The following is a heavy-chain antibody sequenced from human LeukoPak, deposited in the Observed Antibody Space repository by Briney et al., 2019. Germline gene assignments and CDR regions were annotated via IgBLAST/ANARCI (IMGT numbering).Heavy chain of an antibody. Sequence: ASVKVSCKASGGTFSSYAISWVRQAPGQGLEWMGGIIPIFGTANYAQKFQGRVTITADESTSTAYMELSSLRSEVTAVYYCARDRTAYDYIWGSYRHFDYWGQGTLVTVSS. CDR1: GGTFSSYA. CDR3: ARDRTAYDYIWGSYRHFDY. CDR2: IIPIFGTA. D-gene: IGHD3-16*02. V-gene: IGHV1-69*13. J-gene: IGHJ4*02.